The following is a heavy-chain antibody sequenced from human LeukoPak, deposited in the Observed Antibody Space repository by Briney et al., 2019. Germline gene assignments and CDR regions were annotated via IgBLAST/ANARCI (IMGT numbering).Heavy chain of an antibody. J-gene: IGHJ4*02. CDR3: ATDRDGVIAALDY. V-gene: IGHV1-18*01. D-gene: IGHD6-6*01. CDR2: INPYNGNT. CDR1: GYTFISYG. Sequence: GASVKVSCTASGYTFISYGISWVRQAPGQGREWMGWINPYNGNTNYAQKLQGRVTMTTDTSTSTAYMELRSLRSDDPAVYYCATDRDGVIAALDYWGQGTLVTVSS.